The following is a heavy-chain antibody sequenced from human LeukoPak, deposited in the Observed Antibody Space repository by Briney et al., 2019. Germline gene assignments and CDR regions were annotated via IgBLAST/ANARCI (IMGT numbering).Heavy chain of an antibody. D-gene: IGHD2-21*01. J-gene: IGHJ5*02. V-gene: IGHV3-23*01. CDR2: ISGSGGST. CDR3: AKERAYCGGDSPNWFDP. Sequence: PGGSLRLSCAASGFTLSSYAMSCVRQAPGKGLEWVSAISGSGGSTYYADSVKGRFTISRDNSKNTLYLQMNSLRAEDTAVYYCAKERAYCGGDSPNWFDPWGQGTLVTVSS. CDR1: GFTLSSYA.